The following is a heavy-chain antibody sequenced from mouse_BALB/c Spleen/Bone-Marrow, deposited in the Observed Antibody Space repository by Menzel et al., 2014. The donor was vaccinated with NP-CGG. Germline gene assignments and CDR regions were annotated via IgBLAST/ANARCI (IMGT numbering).Heavy chain of an antibody. CDR2: IRNKAYGYTT. V-gene: IGHV7-3*02. CDR3: ARDMGSLLFDS. J-gene: IGHJ2*01. CDR1: GFTFTDYY. D-gene: IGHD1-1*01. Sequence: EVQRVESGGGLVQPGGSLRLSCATSGFTFTDYYMNWVRQPPGKALEWLAFIRNKAYGYTTEYSASVKGRFTISRDNSQNILYLQMNTLRAEDSATYYCARDMGSLLFDSWGQGTTLSVSS.